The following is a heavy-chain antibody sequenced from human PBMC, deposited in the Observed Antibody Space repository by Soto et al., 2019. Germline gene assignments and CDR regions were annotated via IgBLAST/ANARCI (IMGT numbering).Heavy chain of an antibody. CDR3: ARTSWFGELSFDY. J-gene: IGHJ4*02. Sequence: LSLTCSVSGGSISSGDNYWSWIRQPPGKGLECIGYILYSGRAHYNPSLRSRIAISVDTSKNQFSLTLNSVTAADTAVYYCARTSWFGELSFDYWGLGTLVTVSS. CDR1: GGSISSGDNY. CDR2: ILYSGRA. V-gene: IGHV4-30-4*01. D-gene: IGHD3-10*01.